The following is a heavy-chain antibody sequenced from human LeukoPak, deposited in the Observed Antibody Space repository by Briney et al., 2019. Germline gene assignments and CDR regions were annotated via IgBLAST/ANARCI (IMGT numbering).Heavy chain of an antibody. D-gene: IGHD2-2*01. CDR2: INPSGGST. CDR3: ARDRVVPAAMLDY. CDR1: GYTFTSYG. J-gene: IGHJ4*02. Sequence: ASVKVSCTASGYTFTSYGISWVRQAPGQGLEWMGIINPSGGSTSYAQKFQGRVTMTRDTSTSTVYMELSSLRSEDTAVYYCARDRVVPAAMLDYWGQGTLVTVSS. V-gene: IGHV1-46*01.